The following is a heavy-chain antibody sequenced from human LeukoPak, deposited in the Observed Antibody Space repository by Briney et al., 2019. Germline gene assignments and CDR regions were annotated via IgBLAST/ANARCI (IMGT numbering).Heavy chain of an antibody. CDR2: IIPIFGTA. CDR1: GGTFSSYA. CDR3: ARSAMVRGVIIDY. J-gene: IGHJ4*02. V-gene: IGHV1-69*13. Sequence: SVKVSCKASGGTFSSYAISWVRQAPGQGLEWMGGIIPIFGTANYAQKFQGRVTITADESTSTAYMGLSSLRSEDTAVYYCARSAMVRGVIIDYWGQGTLVTVSS. D-gene: IGHD3-10*01.